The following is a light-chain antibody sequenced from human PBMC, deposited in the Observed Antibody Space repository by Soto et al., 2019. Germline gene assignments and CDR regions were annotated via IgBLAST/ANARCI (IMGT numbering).Light chain of an antibody. J-gene: IGKJ4*01. CDR1: QGINSF. V-gene: IGKV1-9*01. CDR3: QQRSNWPPVT. Sequence: IQLTQSPSSLSASVGDRVTITCRASQGINSFLAWYQQKPGKAPKLLIYAASTLQSGVPSRFSGSGSGTDFTLTISSLEPEDFGVYYCQQRSNWPPVTFGGGTKVDI. CDR2: AAS.